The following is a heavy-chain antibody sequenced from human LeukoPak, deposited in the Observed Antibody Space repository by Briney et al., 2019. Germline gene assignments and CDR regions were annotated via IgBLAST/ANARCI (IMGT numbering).Heavy chain of an antibody. CDR1: GFTFSSYNM. V-gene: IGHV4-4*02. Sequence: GSLRLSCAASGFTFSSYNMNWVRQPPGKGLEWIGEVNVLGNTNYNPSLESRVTISIDKSENHVSLKLTSVTAADTAVYYCAREGGPFRPLDYSGQGTLVTVSS. D-gene: IGHD2/OR15-2a*01. J-gene: IGHJ4*02. CDR2: VNVLGNT. CDR3: AREGGPFRPLDY.